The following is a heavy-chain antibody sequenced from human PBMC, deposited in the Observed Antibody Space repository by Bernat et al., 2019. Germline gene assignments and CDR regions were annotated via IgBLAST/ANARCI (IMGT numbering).Heavy chain of an antibody. CDR1: GFTFSSYG. J-gene: IGHJ6*02. V-gene: IGHV3-33*01. CDR3: ARSREVAGTRGYYYYYGMDV. CDR2: IWYDGSNK. D-gene: IGHD6-19*01. Sequence: QVQLVESGGGVVQPGRSLRLSCAASGFTFSSYGMHWVRPAPGKGLEWVAVIWYDGSNKYYADSVKGRFTISRDNSKNTLYLQMNSLRAEDTAVYYCARSREVAGTRGYYYYYGMDVWGQGTTVTVSS.